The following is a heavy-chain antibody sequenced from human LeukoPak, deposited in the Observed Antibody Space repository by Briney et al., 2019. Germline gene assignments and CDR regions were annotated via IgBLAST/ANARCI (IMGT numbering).Heavy chain of an antibody. CDR1: GYTFTSYY. Sequence: ASVKVSCKASGYTFTSYYMHWVRQAPGQGLEWMGIINPSGGSTSYAQKFQGRVTMTRDTSTSTVYMELSSLRSEDTAVYCCARVGGSGSPTYLYFDYWGQGTLVTVSS. J-gene: IGHJ4*02. CDR3: ARVGGSGSPTYLYFDY. D-gene: IGHD3-10*01. CDR2: INPSGGST. V-gene: IGHV1-46*01.